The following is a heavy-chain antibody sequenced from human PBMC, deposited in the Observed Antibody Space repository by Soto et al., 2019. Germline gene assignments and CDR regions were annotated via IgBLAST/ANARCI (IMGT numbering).Heavy chain of an antibody. CDR2: ISGSGGST. V-gene: IGHV3-23*01. CDR1: GFTFSSYA. CDR3: AQDRGTYYNDSSGYYRY. J-gene: IGHJ4*02. Sequence: EVQLLESGGGLVQPGGSLRLSCAASGFTFSSYAMSWVRQAPGKGLEWVSAISGSGGSTYYADSVKGRFTISRDNSKNTLYLQMNSLRAEDTAVYYCAQDRGTYYNDSSGYYRYWGQGTLVTVSS. D-gene: IGHD3-22*01.